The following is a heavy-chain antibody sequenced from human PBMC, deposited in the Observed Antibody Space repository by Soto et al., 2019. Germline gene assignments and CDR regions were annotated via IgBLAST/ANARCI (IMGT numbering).Heavy chain of an antibody. CDR3: ARRRGCSSTSCPEH. D-gene: IGHD2-2*01. J-gene: IGHJ4*02. CDR1: GGSISSGGYY. CDR2: IYYSGST. Sequence: SETLSLTCTVSGGSISSGGYYWSWIRQHPGKGLEWIGYIYYSGSTYYNPSLKSRVTISVDTSKNQFSLKLSSVTAADTAVYYCARRRGCSSTSCPEHWGQGTMVTV. V-gene: IGHV4-31*03.